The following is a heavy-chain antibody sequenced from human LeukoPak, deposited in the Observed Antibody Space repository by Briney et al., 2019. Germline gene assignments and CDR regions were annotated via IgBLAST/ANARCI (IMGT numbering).Heavy chain of an antibody. J-gene: IGHJ4*02. CDR3: ARDGGGGYNQIDF. Sequence: GGSLRLSCAASGFTFSNYAMHWVRQGLVKGLESMAVVSHDGIQTYYADSVKGRFTISRDNSKSTLFLQMNSLRAEETAVYYCARDGGGGYNQIDFWGQGTLVTVSS. CDR2: VSHDGIQT. CDR1: GFTFSNYA. V-gene: IGHV3-30-3*01. D-gene: IGHD5-24*01.